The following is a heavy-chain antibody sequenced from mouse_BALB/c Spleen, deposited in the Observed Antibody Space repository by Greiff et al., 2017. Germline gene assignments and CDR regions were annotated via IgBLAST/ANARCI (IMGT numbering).Heavy chain of an antibody. J-gene: IGHJ2*01. CDR3: ARAYGYNFDY. CDR2: IYPGSGNT. D-gene: IGHD1-2*01. CDR1: GYTFTDYY. V-gene: IGHV1-84*02. Sequence: VQVVESGPELVKPGASVKISCKASGYTFTDYYINWVKQKPGQGLEWIGWIYPGSGNTKYNEKFKGKATLTVDTSSSTAYMQLSSLTSEDTAVYFCARAYGYNFDYWGQGTTLTVSS.